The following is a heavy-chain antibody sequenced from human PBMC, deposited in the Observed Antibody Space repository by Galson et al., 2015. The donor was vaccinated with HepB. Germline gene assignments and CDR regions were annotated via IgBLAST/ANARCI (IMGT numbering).Heavy chain of an antibody. CDR2: TYYRSKWYN. CDR1: GDSVSSNSAA. V-gene: IGHV6-1*01. J-gene: IGHJ4*02. D-gene: IGHD5-18*01. CDR3: ARGRLLTHNTAMAQSAAGDFDY. Sequence: CAISGDSVSSNSAAWNWIRQSPSRGLEWLGRTYYRSKWYNDYAVSAKSRITINPDTSKNQFSLQLNSVTPEDTAVYYCARGRLLTHNTAMAQSAAGDFDYWGQGTLVTVSS.